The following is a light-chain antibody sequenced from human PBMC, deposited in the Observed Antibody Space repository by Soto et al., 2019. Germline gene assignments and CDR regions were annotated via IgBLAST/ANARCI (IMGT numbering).Light chain of an antibody. CDR2: DAS. Sequence: DVQMTQPPSSLSASVGDRVTITCQASQDISNYLNWYQQKPGKAPKLLIYDASNLETGVPSRFSGSGSGTDFTFTISSLQPEDIATYYCQQYDNLPPPTFGGGTKVEIK. CDR3: QQYDNLPPPT. CDR1: QDISNY. J-gene: IGKJ4*01. V-gene: IGKV1-33*01.